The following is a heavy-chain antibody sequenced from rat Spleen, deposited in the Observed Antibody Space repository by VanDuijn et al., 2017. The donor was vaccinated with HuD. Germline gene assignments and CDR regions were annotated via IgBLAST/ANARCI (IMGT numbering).Heavy chain of an antibody. J-gene: IGHJ1*01. V-gene: IGHV5-29*01. CDR3: ARQGYLRDWYFDF. CDR2: ISYDGTLT. D-gene: IGHD2-7*01. CDR1: GFTFSDFY. Sequence: EVQLVESGGGLVRPGRSLEVSCVASGFTFSDFYMAWVRQVPTKGLEWIATISYDGTLTYYRDSVKGRFTISRDNAKSTLYLQMDSLRSEDTATYYCARQGYLRDWYFDFWGPGTMVTVSS.